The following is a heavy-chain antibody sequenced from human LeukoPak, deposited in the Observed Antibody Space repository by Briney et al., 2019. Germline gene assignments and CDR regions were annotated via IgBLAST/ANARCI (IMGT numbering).Heavy chain of an antibody. Sequence: PGGSLRLSCAASGFTFSSYWMHWVRQAPGKGLVWVSRINNDGSSTSYADSVKGRFTISRDNAKNTLYLQMNSLRAEDTAVYYCARGPQYYYDSSGYYYWGQGTLVTVSS. CDR1: GFTFSSYW. CDR3: ARGPQYYYDSSGYYY. D-gene: IGHD3-22*01. CDR2: INNDGSST. J-gene: IGHJ4*02. V-gene: IGHV3-74*01.